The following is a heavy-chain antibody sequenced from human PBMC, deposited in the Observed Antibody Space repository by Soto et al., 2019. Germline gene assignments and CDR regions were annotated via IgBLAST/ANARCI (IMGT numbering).Heavy chain of an antibody. J-gene: IGHJ6*02. V-gene: IGHV4-39*01. CDR2: FYYSENT. CDR3: AKLAGYCSGNSCHGDYAMDV. CDR1: GGSISSKSYS. D-gene: IGHD2-2*01. Sequence: SETLSLTCSVFGGSISSKSYSWGWIRQPPGKGLEWIGTFYYSENTYYNPSLKSRVTISVDTSKNQFSLKLSSVTAADTAVYYCAKLAGYCSGNSCHGDYAMDVWGQGTTVTVSS.